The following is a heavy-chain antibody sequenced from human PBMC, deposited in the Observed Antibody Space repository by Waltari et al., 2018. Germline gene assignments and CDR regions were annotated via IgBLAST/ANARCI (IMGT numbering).Heavy chain of an antibody. V-gene: IGHV4-59*08. J-gene: IGHJ4*02. CDR3: ARSSAGMPRWLGDY. D-gene: IGHD5-12*01. Sequence: QVQLQQSGPGLMKPSETLSLTCTVSGDSIRPYYWSWIRQPPGKGLEWIGYIYYSGSTRYDPSLMSRVTISADTSRNQFYLRLTSVTATDTAVYYCARSSAGMPRWLGDYWGQGILVTVSS. CDR2: IYYSGST. CDR1: GDSIRPYY.